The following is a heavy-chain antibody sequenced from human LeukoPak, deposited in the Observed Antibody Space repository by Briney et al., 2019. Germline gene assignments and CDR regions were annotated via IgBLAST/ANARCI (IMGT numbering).Heavy chain of an antibody. CDR3: AKGSYYDSSGSFYFDY. CDR2: IKQDETEK. D-gene: IGHD3-22*01. CDR1: GFTFSNFW. J-gene: IGHJ4*02. V-gene: IGHV3-7*03. Sequence: PGGSLRLSCTASGFTFSNFWMGWVRQAPGKGLEWVANIKQDETEKFYLGSVKGRFTISRDNSKNTLYVRVNSLGTEDTAAYYCAKGSYYDSSGSFYFDYWGQGTLVTVSS.